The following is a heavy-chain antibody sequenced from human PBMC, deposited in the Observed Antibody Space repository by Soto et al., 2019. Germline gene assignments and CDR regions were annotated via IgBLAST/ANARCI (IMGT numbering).Heavy chain of an antibody. V-gene: IGHV1-69*01. CDR2: IIPIFGTA. J-gene: IGHJ4*02. CDR1: GGTFSSYA. D-gene: IGHD2-2*01. Sequence: QVQLVQSGAEVKKPGSSVKVSCTASGGTFSSYAISWVRQAPGQGLEWMGGIIPIFGTANYAQKFQGRVTITADESTSTAYMELSSVRSEDTAVYYCARDRTQLTRTPYYFDYWGQGTLVTVSS. CDR3: ARDRTQLTRTPYYFDY.